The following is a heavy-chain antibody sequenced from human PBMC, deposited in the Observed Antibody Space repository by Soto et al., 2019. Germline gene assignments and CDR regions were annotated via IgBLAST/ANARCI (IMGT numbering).Heavy chain of an antibody. V-gene: IGHV4-34*01. CDR3: ARGSGIVALPGELEDVNYDY. J-gene: IGHJ4*01. Sequence: QVQLQQWGAGLVKPSETLSISCAVSGQSFSGHSWAWIRQPPGKGLEWIGEINDSGSTYYNPSLKSRVTISTETSKNQFSLKLSSVSAADTAAYFCARGSGIVALPGELEDVNYDYWCHGTLVNISS. CDR2: INDSGST. D-gene: IGHD1-1*01. CDR1: GQSFSGHS.